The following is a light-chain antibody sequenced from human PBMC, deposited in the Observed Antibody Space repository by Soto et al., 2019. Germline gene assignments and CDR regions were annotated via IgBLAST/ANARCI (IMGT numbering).Light chain of an antibody. CDR1: SSNIENNY. Sequence: QSVLTQPPSVSAAPGQKVTISCSGSSSNIENNYVSWYQQLPGTAPKLLIYDNNKRPSGIPDRFSGSKSGTSATLGITGLQTGDEADYYCSSYAGINNLGVFGTGTKLTVL. CDR3: SSYAGINNLGV. CDR2: DNN. J-gene: IGLJ1*01. V-gene: IGLV1-51*01.